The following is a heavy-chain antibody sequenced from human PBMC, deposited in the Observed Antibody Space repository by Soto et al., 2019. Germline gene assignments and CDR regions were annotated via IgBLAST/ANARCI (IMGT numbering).Heavy chain of an antibody. CDR2: IKQDGSEK. D-gene: IGHD3-22*01. V-gene: IGHV3-7*04. J-gene: IGHJ6*02. CDR1: GFNFRKYW. CDR3: ARFYYDSSGYLPSPYYYYYGMDV. Sequence: GGALRLSWGAPGFNFRKYWRSWVRQGPGKGVGWVGHIKQDGSEKYYVDSVKGRFTISRDNAKNSLYLQMNSLRAEDTAVYYCARFYYDSSGYLPSPYYYYYGMDVWGQGTTVTVSS.